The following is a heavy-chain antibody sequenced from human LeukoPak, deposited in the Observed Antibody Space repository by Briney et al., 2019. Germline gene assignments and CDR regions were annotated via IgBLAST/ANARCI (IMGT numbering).Heavy chain of an antibody. J-gene: IGHJ4*02. Sequence: GGSLRLSCAASGFTFSDYYMSWIRQAPGKGLEWVSYISSSGSTIYYADSVKGRSTISRDNAKNSLYLQMNSLRAEDTAVYYCARGGKTRYCSSTSCYADYWGQGTLVTVSS. V-gene: IGHV3-11*01. CDR2: ISSSGSTI. CDR1: GFTFSDYY. D-gene: IGHD2-2*01. CDR3: ARGGKTRYCSSTSCYADY.